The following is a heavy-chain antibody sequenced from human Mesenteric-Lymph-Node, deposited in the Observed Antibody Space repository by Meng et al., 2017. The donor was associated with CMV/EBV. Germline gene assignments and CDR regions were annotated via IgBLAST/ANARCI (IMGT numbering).Heavy chain of an antibody. J-gene: IGHJ4*02. D-gene: IGHD2-21*01. CDR2: IRYDGSKK. V-gene: IGHV3-30*02. CDR1: GFTFSSYG. Sequence: GESLKISCAASGFTFSSYGMHWVRQAPGKGLEWVAFIRYDGSKKSYVDSVKGRFTISRDNSMNTLYLQMDSLRVEDTAVYYCATAGAVVIATADYWGQGTLVTVSS. CDR3: ATAGAVVIATADY.